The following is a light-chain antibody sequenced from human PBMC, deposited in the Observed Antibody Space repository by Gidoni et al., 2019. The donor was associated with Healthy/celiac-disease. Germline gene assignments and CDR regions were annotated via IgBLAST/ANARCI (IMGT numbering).Light chain of an antibody. CDR2: DAS. V-gene: IGKV1-33*01. CDR3: QQYDNLPLT. J-gene: IGKJ4*01. CDR1: QDISNY. Sequence: DIQMTQSPSYLSASVGDRVTITCQASQDISNYLNWYQQQPGKAPKLLIYDASNLETGVPSRFSGSGSGTYFTFTISSLQPEDIATYYCQQYDNLPLTFGGGTKVEIK.